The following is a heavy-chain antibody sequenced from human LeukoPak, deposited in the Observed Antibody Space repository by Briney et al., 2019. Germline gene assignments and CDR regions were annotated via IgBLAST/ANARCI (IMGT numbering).Heavy chain of an antibody. CDR2: FDSEDGET. D-gene: IGHD3-22*01. V-gene: IGHV1-24*01. CDR3: ATPYYYDSSGYYYAYFQH. J-gene: IGHJ1*01. CDR1: GYTLTELS. Sequence: ASVKVSCKVSGYTLTELSMHWVRQAPGKGLEWMGGFDSEDGETIYAQKFQGRVTMTEDTSTDTAYMELSSLRSEDTAVYYCATPYYYDSSGYYYAYFQHWGQGTLVTVSS.